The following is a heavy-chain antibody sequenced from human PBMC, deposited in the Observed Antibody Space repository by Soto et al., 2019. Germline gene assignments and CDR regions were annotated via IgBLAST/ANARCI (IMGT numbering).Heavy chain of an antibody. CDR1: GGSISSYY. Sequence: QVQLQESGPGLVKPSETLSLTCTVSGGSISSYYWSWIRQPPGKGLEWIGYIYYSGSTNYNPSLKCRVTISVDTSKNQFSLKLSSVTAADTAVYYCARRYGSAIDYWGQGTLVTVSS. CDR2: IYYSGST. J-gene: IGHJ4*02. V-gene: IGHV4-59*08. CDR3: ARRYGSAIDY. D-gene: IGHD1-26*01.